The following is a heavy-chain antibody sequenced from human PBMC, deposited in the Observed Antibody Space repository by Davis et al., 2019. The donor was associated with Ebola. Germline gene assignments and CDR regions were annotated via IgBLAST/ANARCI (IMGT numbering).Heavy chain of an antibody. J-gene: IGHJ6*02. V-gene: IGHV4-34*01. CDR3: ARLYFWTMDV. CDR2: INHSGST. Sequence: SETLSLTCAVYGGSFSGYYWSWIRQPPGKGLEWIGEINHSGSTNYNPSLKSRVTISVDTSKNQFSLKLSSVTAADTAVYYCARLYFWTMDVWGQGTTVTVSS. D-gene: IGHD3/OR15-3a*01. CDR1: GGSFSGYY.